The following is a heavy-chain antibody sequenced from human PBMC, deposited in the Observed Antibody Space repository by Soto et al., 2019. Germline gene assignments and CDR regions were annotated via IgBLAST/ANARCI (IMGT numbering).Heavy chain of an antibody. CDR1: GFTFSSYA. J-gene: IGHJ4*02. V-gene: IGHV3-23*01. CDR3: AKEGGSGLRFLEWSPAFDY. Sequence: PGGSLRLSCAASGFTFSSYAMSCVRQAPGKGLEWVSAISGSGGSTYYADSVKGRFTISRDNSKNTLYLQMNSLRAEDTAVYYCAKEGGSGLRFLEWSPAFDYWGQGTLVTVSS. D-gene: IGHD3-3*01. CDR2: ISGSGGST.